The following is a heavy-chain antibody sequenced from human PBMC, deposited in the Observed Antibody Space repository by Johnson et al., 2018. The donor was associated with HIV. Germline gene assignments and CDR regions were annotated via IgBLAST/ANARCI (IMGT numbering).Heavy chain of an antibody. CDR1: GFNFRTYD. V-gene: IGHV3-13*01. Sequence: VQLVESGGGLVQPGGSLRLSCAASGFNFRTYDMHWVRQAPGKGLEWVSAIGTLSDTFYPDSVKGRFTVSRENAKNSLYLQMNSLRAEDTAVYFCAREDTPMGCTQEGDPLDVWGQGTMVTVSS. CDR3: AREDTPMGCTQEGDPLDV. J-gene: IGHJ3*01. D-gene: IGHD3-10*01. CDR2: IGTLSDT.